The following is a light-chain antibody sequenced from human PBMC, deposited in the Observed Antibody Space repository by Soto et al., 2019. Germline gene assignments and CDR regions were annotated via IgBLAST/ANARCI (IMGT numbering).Light chain of an antibody. V-gene: IGKV3D-20*02. CDR2: ADS. CDR3: QQRYNWPIT. Sequence: EIVLTQSPGTLSLSPGVRATLSFRASQSVSSSYLAWYQQKPGQAPRLLIYADSNRATGIPARFSGSGSGRDFTLTISSLEPEDFSVYYCQQRYNWPITFGQGTRLEIK. CDR1: QSVSSSY. J-gene: IGKJ5*01.